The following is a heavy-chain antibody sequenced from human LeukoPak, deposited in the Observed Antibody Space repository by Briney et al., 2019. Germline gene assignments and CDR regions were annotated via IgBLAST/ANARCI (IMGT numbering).Heavy chain of an antibody. J-gene: IGHJ4*02. CDR3: ARDDCSSTSCPIDY. CDR1: RGTFSSYA. V-gene: IGHV1-69*13. D-gene: IGHD2-2*01. Sequence: SVKVSCKASRGTFSSYAISWVRQAPGQGLEWMGGIIPIFGTANYAQKFQGRVTITADESTSTAYMELSSLRSEDTAVYYCARDDCSSTSCPIDYWGQGTLVTVSS. CDR2: IIPIFGTA.